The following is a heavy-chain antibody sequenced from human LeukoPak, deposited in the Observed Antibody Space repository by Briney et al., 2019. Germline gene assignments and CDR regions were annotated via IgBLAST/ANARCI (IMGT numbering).Heavy chain of an antibody. Sequence: PSETLSLTCAVYGGSFSGYYWSWIRQPPGKGLEWIGKINHSGSTNYNPSLKSRVTISVDTSKNQFSLKLSSVTAADTAVYYCAREPLGGYCSSTSCYGFDYWGQGTLVTVSS. CDR3: AREPLGGYCSSTSCYGFDY. CDR1: GGSFSGYY. D-gene: IGHD2-2*01. CDR2: INHSGST. V-gene: IGHV4-34*01. J-gene: IGHJ4*02.